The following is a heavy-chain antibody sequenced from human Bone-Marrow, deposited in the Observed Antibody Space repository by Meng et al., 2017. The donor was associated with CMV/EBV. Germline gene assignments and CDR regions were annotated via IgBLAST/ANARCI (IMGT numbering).Heavy chain of an antibody. Sequence: GESLKISCAASGFTFSSNPMHWVRQAPGKGLEWVAFISFDGKDKFYANSVKGRFTISRDKSKNTLYLQMNSLRAEDTAVYYCARVMGGDYVWGSSYYYYGMDVCGQGTTVTVSS. CDR2: ISFDGKDK. CDR3: ARVMGGDYVWGSSYYYYGMDV. J-gene: IGHJ6*02. D-gene: IGHD3-16*01. CDR1: GFTFSSNP. V-gene: IGHV3-30*14.